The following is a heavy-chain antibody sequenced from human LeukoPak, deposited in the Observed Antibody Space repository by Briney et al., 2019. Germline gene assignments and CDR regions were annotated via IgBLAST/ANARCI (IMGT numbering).Heavy chain of an antibody. J-gene: IGHJ4*02. CDR3: ARGYSSSWYNYFDY. CDR2: ISAYNGNT. Sequence: GASVKVSCEASGYTFTSYGISWVRQAPGQGLEWMGWISAYNGNTNYAQKLQGRVTMTTDTSTSTAYMELRSLRSDDTAVYYCARGYSSSWYNYFDYWGQGTLVTVSS. D-gene: IGHD6-13*01. CDR1: GYTFTSYG. V-gene: IGHV1-18*01.